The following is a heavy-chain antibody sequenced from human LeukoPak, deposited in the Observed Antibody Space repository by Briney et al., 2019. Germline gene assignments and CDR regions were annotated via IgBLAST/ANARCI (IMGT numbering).Heavy chain of an antibody. D-gene: IGHD3-22*01. Sequence: ESLKISCKASGYTFSKNWIGWVRQMPGKGLEWMGWIYPDDADTRYSPSFQGQVIISADKSLNSVYLQWRGLKASDTAMYYCARFGDSSGYWAHPYDYWGQGTLVTVSS. CDR1: GYTFSKNW. CDR2: IYPDDADT. V-gene: IGHV5-51*01. J-gene: IGHJ4*02. CDR3: ARFGDSSGYWAHPYDY.